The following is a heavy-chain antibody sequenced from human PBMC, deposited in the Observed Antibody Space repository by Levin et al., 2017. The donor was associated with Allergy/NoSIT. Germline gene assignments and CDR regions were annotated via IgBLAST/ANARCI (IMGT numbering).Heavy chain of an antibody. Sequence: LSLPFSLPGGSTSSGGYSWSWIRQPPFPFLSFLFPLSLLFLPSSNPSLKSRVTISVDRSKNQFSLNLSSVTAADTAVYYCARVAGYSYGYYFDYWGQGTLVTVSS. D-gene: IGHD5-18*01. J-gene: IGHJ4*02. CDR2: LSLLFLP. CDR1: GGSTSSGGYS. V-gene: IGHV4-30-2*01. CDR3: ARVAGYSYGYYFDY.